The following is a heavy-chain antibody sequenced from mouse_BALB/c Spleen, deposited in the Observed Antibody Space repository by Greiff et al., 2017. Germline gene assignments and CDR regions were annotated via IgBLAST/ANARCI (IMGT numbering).Heavy chain of an antibody. J-gene: IGHJ4*01. CDR1: GFTFSSFG. CDR2: ISSGSSTI. V-gene: IGHV5-17*02. CDR3: ARHYGNYAYYAMDY. Sequence: EVKVEESGGGLVQPGGSRKLSCAASGFTFSSFGMHWVRQAPEKGLEWVAYISSGSSTIYYADTVKGRFTISRDNPKNTLFLQMTSLRSEDTAMYYCARHYGNYAYYAMDYWGQGTSVTVSS. D-gene: IGHD2-1*01.